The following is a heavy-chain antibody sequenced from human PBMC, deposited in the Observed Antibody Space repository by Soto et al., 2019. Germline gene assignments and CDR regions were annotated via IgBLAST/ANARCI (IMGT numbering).Heavy chain of an antibody. J-gene: IGHJ6*02. D-gene: IGHD1-26*01. CDR3: GRGGGATGEYYYHYYTLDV. CDR2: IYSGDST. Sequence: EVQLVESGGGLVQPGGSLRLSCAASGFTISNNYMNWVRQAPGKGLEWVSFIYSGDSTNYADSVKGRFTISRDNSKNTVYLQPNPPGGEDTGVYFCGRGGGATGEYYYHYYTLDVWGQGTTVTVSS. CDR1: GFTISNNY. V-gene: IGHV3-53*01.